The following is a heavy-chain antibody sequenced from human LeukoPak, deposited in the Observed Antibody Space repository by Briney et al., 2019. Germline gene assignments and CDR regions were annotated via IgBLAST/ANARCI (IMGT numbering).Heavy chain of an antibody. CDR1: GYTLTELS. CDR2: FDPEDGET. V-gene: IGHV1-24*01. Sequence: ASVKVSCKVSGYTLTELSMHWVRQAPGKWLEWMGGFDPEDGETIYAQKFQGRVTMTEDTSTDTAYMELSSLRSEDTAVYYCATSSRTRRSTPPYYYDSSGPFDYWGQGTLVTVSS. CDR3: ATSSRTRRSTPPYYYDSSGPFDY. D-gene: IGHD3-22*01. J-gene: IGHJ4*02.